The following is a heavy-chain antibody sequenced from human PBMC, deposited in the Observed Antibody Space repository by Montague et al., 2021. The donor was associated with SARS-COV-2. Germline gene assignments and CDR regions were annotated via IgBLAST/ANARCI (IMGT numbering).Heavy chain of an antibody. CDR3: ARVARYCTNGVCQTYYYGLDV. CDR2: MYYSGST. D-gene: IGHD2-8*01. V-gene: IGHV4-59*01. Sequence: SETLSLTCIVSGGSTTYYYWSWIRQSPGKGLEWIGYMYYSGSTNYNPSLKSRVTMSIDRSKNQFSLKLRSVTAADTAVYYCARVARYCTNGVCQTYYYGLDVWGQGTTVAVS. CDR1: GGSTTYYY. J-gene: IGHJ6*02.